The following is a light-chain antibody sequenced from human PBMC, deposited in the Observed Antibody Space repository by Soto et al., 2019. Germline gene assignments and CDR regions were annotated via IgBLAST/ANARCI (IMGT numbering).Light chain of an antibody. CDR2: GAS. J-gene: IGKJ1*01. CDR3: HQYGSSPWT. CDR1: ESVASNY. Sequence: EIVLTQSPGTLSLSPGERPTLSSRAPESVASNYLAWYQHKPGQAPRLLFFGASNRATGITDRFSCSGSGTDFTLTISRLEPEDSAVYYCHQYGSSPWTLGQGTKLDIK. V-gene: IGKV3-20*01.